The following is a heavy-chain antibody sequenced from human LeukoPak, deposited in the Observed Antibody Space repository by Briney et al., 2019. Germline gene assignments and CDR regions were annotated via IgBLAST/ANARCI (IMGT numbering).Heavy chain of an antibody. CDR2: ISYSGST. V-gene: IGHV4-59*08. CDR3: ARHLYESRGQTSFDY. Sequence: SETLSLTCTVSGGSISRYYWSWIRQPPGKGLEWIGYISYSGSTNYNPSLKSRVTISLDTSQNQFSPKLSSVTAADTAMYYCARHLYESRGQTSFDYWGQGTLVTVSS. J-gene: IGHJ4*02. D-gene: IGHD3-22*01. CDR1: GGSISRYY.